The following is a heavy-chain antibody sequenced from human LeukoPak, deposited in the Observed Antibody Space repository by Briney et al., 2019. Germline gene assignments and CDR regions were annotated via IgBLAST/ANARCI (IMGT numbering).Heavy chain of an antibody. D-gene: IGHD2-2*02. V-gene: IGHV1-46*01. J-gene: IGHJ3*02. CDR1: GYTFTSYY. CDR2: INPSGGST. Sequence: GASVKVSCKASGYTFTSYYMHWVRQAPGQGLEWMGIINPSGGSTSYAQKFQGRVTMTRDTSISTAYMELSRLRSDDTAVYYCARDCSSTSCYTRAFDIWGQGTMVTVS. CDR3: ARDCSSTSCYTRAFDI.